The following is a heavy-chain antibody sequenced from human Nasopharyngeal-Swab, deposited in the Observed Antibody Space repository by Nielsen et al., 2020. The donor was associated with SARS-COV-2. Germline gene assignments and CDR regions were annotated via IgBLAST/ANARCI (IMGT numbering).Heavy chain of an antibody. J-gene: IGHJ4*02. CDR3: VRAGYSGTYGLFDY. Sequence: GGSLRLSCAASGFTFTSYWMHWVRQVPGKGLVWVPRINTDGTTTTYADSVKGRFTISRDNAKNTLYLQMNNLRVEDTGVYYCVRAGYSGTYGLFDYWGQGTLVTVSS. CDR2: INTDGTTT. D-gene: IGHD1-26*01. CDR1: GFTFTSYW. V-gene: IGHV3-74*01.